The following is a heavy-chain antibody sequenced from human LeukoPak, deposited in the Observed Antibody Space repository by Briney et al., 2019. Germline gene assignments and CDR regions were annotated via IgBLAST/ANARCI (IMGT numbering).Heavy chain of an antibody. CDR3: ARGGGSGWSQDAFDI. J-gene: IGHJ3*02. D-gene: IGHD6-19*01. V-gene: IGHV4-39*07. CDR2: IYYSGST. Sequence: SETLSLTCTVSGGSISSSSYYWGWIRQPPGKGLEWIGSIYYSGSTYYNPSLKSRVTISVDTSKNQFSLKLSSVTAADTAVYYYARGGGSGWSQDAFDIWGQGTMVTVSS. CDR1: GGSISSSSYY.